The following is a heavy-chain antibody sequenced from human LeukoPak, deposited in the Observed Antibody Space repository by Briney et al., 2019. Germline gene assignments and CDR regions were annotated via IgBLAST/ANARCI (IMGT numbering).Heavy chain of an antibody. J-gene: IGHJ6*02. CDR3: ARDTEGYIYGYYYYGMDV. CDR1: GFSFDDYA. Sequence: PGGSLRLSCAASGFSFDDYAMHWVRQAPGKDLEWVSLISGDSHSTFYADSVKGRFTISRDNSKNSLYLQMNSLRNDDTALYYCARDTEGYIYGYYYYGMDVWGQGTTVTVSS. CDR2: ISGDSHST. V-gene: IGHV3-43*02. D-gene: IGHD5-18*01.